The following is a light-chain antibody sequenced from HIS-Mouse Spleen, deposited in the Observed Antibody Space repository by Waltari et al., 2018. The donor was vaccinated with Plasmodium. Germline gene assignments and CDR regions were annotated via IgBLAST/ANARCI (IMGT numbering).Light chain of an antibody. Sequence: SYELTQPPSVSVSPGQTARITCSGDALPKKYAYWYQQKSGQAPVLVIYEASKRPSGIPDRFSGSSSWTMATLTISGAQVEDEADYYCYSTDSSGNHRVFGGGTKLTVL. CDR2: EAS. CDR1: ALPKKY. V-gene: IGLV3-10*01. J-gene: IGLJ3*02. CDR3: YSTDSSGNHRV.